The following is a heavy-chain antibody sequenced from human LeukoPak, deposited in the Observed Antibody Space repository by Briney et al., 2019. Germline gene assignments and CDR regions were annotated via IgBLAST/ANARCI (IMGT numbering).Heavy chain of an antibody. V-gene: IGHV4-59*08. D-gene: IGHD6-13*01. CDR1: VRFIRLYY. J-gene: IGHJ5*02. Sequence: PSETLSLTCSVWVRFIRLYYWRWTRQPPGKGLEWIGYMYYSGSPNYNPSLKSQVTISVGRSTNRLSLKMSSVTAADTALYERARHGEQQLVRRWWDPWGQGTLVTVSS. CDR2: MYYSGSP. CDR3: ARHGEQQLVRRWWDP.